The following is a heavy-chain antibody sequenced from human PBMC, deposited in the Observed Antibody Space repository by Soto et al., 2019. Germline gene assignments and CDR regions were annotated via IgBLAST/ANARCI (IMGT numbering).Heavy chain of an antibody. J-gene: IGHJ5*02. CDR3: ARGSVDFWSGSQTGNWFDP. CDR2: IYHSGST. D-gene: IGHD3-3*01. V-gene: IGHV4-30-2*01. Sequence: PSETLSLTCAVSGGSISSGGYSWSWIRQPPGKGLEWIGYIYHSGSTYYNPSLESRVTISVDRSKNQFSLKLSSVTAADTAVYYCARGSVDFWSGSQTGNWFDPWGQGTLVTVSS. CDR1: GGSISSGGYS.